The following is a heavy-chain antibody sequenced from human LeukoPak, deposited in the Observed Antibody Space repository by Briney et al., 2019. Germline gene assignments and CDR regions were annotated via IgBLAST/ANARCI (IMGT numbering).Heavy chain of an antibody. CDR2: IKEDGSEK. Sequence: PGGSLRLSCAASGFTFSSYWMSWVRQAPGKGLECVAKIKEDGSEKHYVDSVRGRFTISRDNARNSLYLQMNNLRADDTAVYYCARDYTGGWNDFWGQGTLVTVSS. CDR3: ARDYTGGWNDF. J-gene: IGHJ4*02. CDR1: GFTFSSYW. D-gene: IGHD7-27*01. V-gene: IGHV3-7*01.